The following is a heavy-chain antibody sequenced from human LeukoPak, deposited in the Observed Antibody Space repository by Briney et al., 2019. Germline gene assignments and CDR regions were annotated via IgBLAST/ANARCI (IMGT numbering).Heavy chain of an antibody. J-gene: IGHJ6*02. D-gene: IGHD2-2*01. CDR1: GGSISTYY. CDR3: ARDILYCSSTSCSWQQMDV. Sequence: PSETLSLTCTVSGGSISTYYWSWIRQPPGKGLEWIGYIYYSGSTNYNPSLKSRVTISVDTSKNQFSLKLSSVTAADTAVYYCARDILYCSSTSCSWQQMDVWGQGTTVTVSS. V-gene: IGHV4-59*01. CDR2: IYYSGST.